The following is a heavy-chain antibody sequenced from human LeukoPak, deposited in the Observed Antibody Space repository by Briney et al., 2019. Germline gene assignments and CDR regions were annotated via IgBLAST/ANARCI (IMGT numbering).Heavy chain of an antibody. CDR2: IKQDGSEK. Sequence: GGSLRLSCAASGFTFSSYWMSWVRQAPGKGLEWVANIKQDGSEKYYVDSVKGRFTISRDNAKNSLYLQMNSLRAEDTAVYYCARSRQNYYDSSGYLGDDYYYYYMDVWGKGTTVTVSS. D-gene: IGHD3-22*01. V-gene: IGHV3-7*01. J-gene: IGHJ6*03. CDR1: GFTFSSYW. CDR3: ARSRQNYYDSSGYLGDDYYYYYMDV.